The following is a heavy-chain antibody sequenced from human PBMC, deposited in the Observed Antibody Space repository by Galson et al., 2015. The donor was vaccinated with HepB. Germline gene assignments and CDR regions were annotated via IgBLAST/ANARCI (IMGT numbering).Heavy chain of an antibody. CDR3: SRGPQGLVREGPDY. D-gene: IGHD6-19*01. V-gene: IGHV3-7*03. CDR2: IKQDSGEK. J-gene: IGHJ4*02. CDR1: GFTFSRFW. Sequence: SLRLSCAASGFTFSRFWMTWVRQAPGKGQEWVASIKQDSGEKYYVDSVKGRFTISRDNAKNSLYLQMYNLRVEDTAVYYCSRGPQGLVREGPDYWGLGTLVTVSS.